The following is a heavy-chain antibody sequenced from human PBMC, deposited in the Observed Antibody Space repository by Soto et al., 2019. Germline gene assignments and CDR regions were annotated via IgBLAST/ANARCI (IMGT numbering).Heavy chain of an antibody. CDR1: GFTFSSYA. D-gene: IGHD3-3*01. V-gene: IGHV3-30-3*01. CDR2: ISYDGSNK. CDR3: ARGLLDFWSGYHMGGGDY. Sequence: PGGSLRLSCAASGFTFSSYAMHWVRQAPGKGLEWVAVISYDGSNKYYADSVKGRFTISRDNSKNTLYLQMNSLRAEDTAVYYCARGLLDFWSGYHMGGGDYWGQGTLVTVSS. J-gene: IGHJ4*02.